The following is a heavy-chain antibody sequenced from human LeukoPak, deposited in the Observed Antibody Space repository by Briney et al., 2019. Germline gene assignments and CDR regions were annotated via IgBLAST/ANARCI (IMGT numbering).Heavy chain of an antibody. V-gene: IGHV3-11*04. J-gene: IGHJ4*02. Sequence: PGGSLRLSCAASGFTFSNYCMSWIRQAPGKGLEWVSYISNSGTTKYYADSVKGRFTISRDNAKDSLFLQMNSLRAEDTAVYYCAREGVVVRYWGQGTLVTVSS. D-gene: IGHD2-15*01. CDR2: ISNSGTTK. CDR1: GFTFSNYC. CDR3: AREGVVVRY.